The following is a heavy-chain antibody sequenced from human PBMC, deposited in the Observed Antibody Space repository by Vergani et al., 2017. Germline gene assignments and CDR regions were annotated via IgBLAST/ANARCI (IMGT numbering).Heavy chain of an antibody. Sequence: EVQLVESGGGLVQPGRSLRLSCAASGFTFDDYAMHWVRQAPGKGLEWVSGISWNSGSIGYADSVKGRFTISRDNAKNSLYLQMNSLRAEDTALYYCAKDVRRDYSNPPSYYYYYYYMDVWGKGTTVTVSS. CDR3: AKDVRRDYSNPPSYYYYYYYMDV. J-gene: IGHJ6*03. D-gene: IGHD4-11*01. V-gene: IGHV3-9*01. CDR2: ISWNSGSI. CDR1: GFTFDDYA.